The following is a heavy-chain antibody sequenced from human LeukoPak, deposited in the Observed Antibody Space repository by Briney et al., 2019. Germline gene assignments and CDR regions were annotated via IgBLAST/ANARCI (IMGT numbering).Heavy chain of an antibody. CDR1: GYTFTSYY. J-gene: IGHJ4*02. D-gene: IGHD3-22*01. V-gene: IGHV1-46*01. CDR2: INPSGGGT. CDR3: ARDRYYYDSSGYYSSYYFDY. Sequence: ASVKVSCKASGYTFTSYYMHWVRQAPGQGLEWMGIINPSGGGTSYAQKFQGRVTMTRDTSTSTVYMELSSLRSEDTAVYYCARDRYYYDSSGYYSSYYFDYWGQGTLVTVSS.